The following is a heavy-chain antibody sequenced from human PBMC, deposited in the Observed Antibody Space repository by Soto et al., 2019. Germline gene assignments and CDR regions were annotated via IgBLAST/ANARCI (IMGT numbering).Heavy chain of an antibody. Sequence: PGGSLRLSCAASGFTFSSYAMSWVRQAPGKGLEWVSAISGSGGSTYYADSVKGRFTISRDNSKNTLYLQMNSLRAEGTAVYYCAKDLRVPAAPCYFDYWGQGTLVTVSS. CDR3: AKDLRVPAAPCYFDY. D-gene: IGHD2-2*01. J-gene: IGHJ4*02. CDR1: GFTFSSYA. V-gene: IGHV3-23*01. CDR2: ISGSGGST.